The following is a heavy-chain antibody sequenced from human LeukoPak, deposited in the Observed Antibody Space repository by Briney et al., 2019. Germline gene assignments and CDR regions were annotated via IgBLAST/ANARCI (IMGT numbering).Heavy chain of an antibody. CDR2: ISSSGNTR. J-gene: IGHJ4*02. Sequence: PGGSLRLSCAASGFTFTNYEMNWVHQAPGKGLEWVSYISSSGNTRYYTDSVKGRFTISRDNAKNSLDLQMSSLRAEDTAVYYCARGFSSFDYWGQGTLVTVSS. CDR3: ARGFSSFDY. CDR1: GFTFTNYE. V-gene: IGHV3-48*03.